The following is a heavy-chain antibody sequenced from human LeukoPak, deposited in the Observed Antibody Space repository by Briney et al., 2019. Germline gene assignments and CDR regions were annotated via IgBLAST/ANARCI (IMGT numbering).Heavy chain of an antibody. V-gene: IGHV3-33*01. Sequence: GGSLRLSCAVSGFTFSNYDMHWVRQAPGKGLEWVAVIWYDGSNKYYAHSVKGRFTISRDNSKNTLYLKMNTLRAEDTDVYYCARDPGGVVYFDYWGQGTMVTVSS. CDR2: IWYDGSNK. CDR1: GFTFSNYD. CDR3: ARDPGGVVYFDY. J-gene: IGHJ4*02. D-gene: IGHD2-8*01.